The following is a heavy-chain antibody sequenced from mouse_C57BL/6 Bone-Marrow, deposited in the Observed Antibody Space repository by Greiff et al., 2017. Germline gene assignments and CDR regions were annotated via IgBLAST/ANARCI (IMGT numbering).Heavy chain of an antibody. D-gene: IGHD2-1*01. CDR2: INPSHGGT. J-gene: IGHJ1*03. Sequence: QVQLQQPGTELVKPGASVKLSCKASGYTFTSYWMHWVKQRPGQGLEWIGNINPSHGGTNYHEKFKSKATLTVDKSSGTAYMQLSSLTSEDSAVYYCARPSLSYYGLGYFDVWGTGTTVTVSS. CDR1: GYTFTSYW. V-gene: IGHV1-53*01. CDR3: ARPSLSYYGLGYFDV.